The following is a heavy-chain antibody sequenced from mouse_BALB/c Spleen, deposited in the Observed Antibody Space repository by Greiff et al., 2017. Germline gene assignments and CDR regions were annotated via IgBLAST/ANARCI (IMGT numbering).Heavy chain of an antibody. CDR1: GFTFSSYT. D-gene: IGHD1-1*01. J-gene: IGHJ2*01. V-gene: IGHV5-6-4*01. CDR3: TSSFIGYCDY. Sequence: EVQGVESGGGLVKPGGSLKLSCAASGFTFSSYTMSWVRQTPEKRLEWVATISSGGSYTYYPDSVKGRFTISRDNAKNTLYLQMSSLKSEDTAMYYCTSSFIGYCDYWGQGTTLTVSS. CDR2: ISSGGSYT.